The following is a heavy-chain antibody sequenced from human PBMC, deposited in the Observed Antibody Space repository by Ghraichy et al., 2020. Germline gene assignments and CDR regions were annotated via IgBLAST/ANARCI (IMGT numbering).Heavy chain of an antibody. CDR1: GGSFSGYY. J-gene: IGHJ4*02. D-gene: IGHD3-3*01. CDR2: INHSGGT. CDR3: ARGPTIFGVVDY. V-gene: IGHV4-34*01. Sequence: LETLSLTCAVYGGSFSGYYWSWIRQPPGKGLEWIGEINHSGGTNYNPSLKSRVTISVDTSKNQFSLKLSSVTAADTAVYYCARGPTIFGVVDYWGQGTLVTVSS.